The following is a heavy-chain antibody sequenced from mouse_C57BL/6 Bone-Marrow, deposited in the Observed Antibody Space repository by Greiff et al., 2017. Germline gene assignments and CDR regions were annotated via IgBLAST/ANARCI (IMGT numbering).Heavy chain of an antibody. V-gene: IGHV1-85*01. CDR2: IYPGDGST. Sequence: VQLQQSGPELVKPGASVKLSCKASGYTFTSYDINWVKQRPGQGLEWIGWIYPGDGSTKYNEKFKRKATLTVDTSSSTAYMELHSLTSEDSAVYFYARSDGYYSCFDYWGQGTTLTVSS. J-gene: IGHJ2*01. D-gene: IGHD2-3*01. CDR3: ARSDGYYSCFDY. CDR1: GYTFTSYD.